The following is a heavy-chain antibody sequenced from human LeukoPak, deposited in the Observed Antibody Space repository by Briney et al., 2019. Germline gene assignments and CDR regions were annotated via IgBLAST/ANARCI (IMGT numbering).Heavy chain of an antibody. CDR1: GFTFSGYP. CDR2: ISYDGSNK. V-gene: IGHV3-30-3*01. J-gene: IGHJ3*02. CDR3: ARDEGYCSTTSCSATFDI. D-gene: IGHD2-2*01. Sequence: GGSLRLSCAASGFTFSGYPIHWVRQAPGKGLEWVAVISYDGSNKYYADSVKGRFTISRDNSKNTLYLQMNSLRAEDTAVYYCARDEGYCSTTSCSATFDIWGQGTMVTVSS.